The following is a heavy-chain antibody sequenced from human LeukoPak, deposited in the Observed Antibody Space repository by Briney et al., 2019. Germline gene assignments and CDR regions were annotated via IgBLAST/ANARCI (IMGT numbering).Heavy chain of an antibody. CDR2: IYSGGST. Sequence: PGGSLRLSCAASGFTVSSNYMSWVRQAPGKGLEWVSVIYSGGSTYYADSVKGRFAISRDNSKNTLYLQMYSLRAEDTAVYYCAREADPYGSGSYWDYWGQGTLVTVSS. D-gene: IGHD3-10*01. J-gene: IGHJ4*02. CDR3: AREADPYGSGSYWDY. CDR1: GFTVSSNY. V-gene: IGHV3-66*01.